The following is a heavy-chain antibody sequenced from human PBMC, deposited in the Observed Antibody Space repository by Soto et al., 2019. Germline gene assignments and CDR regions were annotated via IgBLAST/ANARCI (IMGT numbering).Heavy chain of an antibody. CDR3: ARGRTAPDH. CDR2: ISTSGDDT. D-gene: IGHD1-1*01. V-gene: IGHV3-23*01. Sequence: GGSLRLSCAASGFSFSSFDMSWVRQPPGKGLEWVSGISTSGDDTKYADSVKGRFTISRDNSKNTLYLQMSSLGAEDTAIYYCARGRTAPDHWGQGTLVTVSS. CDR1: GFSFSSFD. J-gene: IGHJ4*02.